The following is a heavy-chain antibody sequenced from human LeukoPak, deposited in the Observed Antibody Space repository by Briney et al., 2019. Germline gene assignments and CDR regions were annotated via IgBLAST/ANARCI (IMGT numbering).Heavy chain of an antibody. V-gene: IGHV1-3*01. CDR1: GYTFTSYA. CDR2: INAGNGNT. D-gene: IGHD4-17*01. Sequence: ASVKVPCKASGYTFTSYAMHWVRQAPGQRLEWMGWINAGNGNTKYSQKFQGRVTITRDTSASTAYMELSSLRSEDTAVYYCARGGDYGDYGTYYYYGMDVWGQGTTVTVSS. CDR3: ARGGDYGDYGTYYYYGMDV. J-gene: IGHJ6*02.